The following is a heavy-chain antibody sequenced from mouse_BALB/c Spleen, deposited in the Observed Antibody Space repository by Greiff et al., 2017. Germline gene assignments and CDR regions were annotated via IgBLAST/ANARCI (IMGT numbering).Heavy chain of an antibody. CDR3: ARDEGSSGYYAMDY. Sequence: EVQLVESGGGLVQPGGSLRLSCATSGFTFTDYYMSWVRQPPGKALEWLGFIRNKANGYTTEYSASVKGRFTISRDNSQSILYLQMNTLRAEDSATYYCARDEGSSGYYAMDYWGQGTSVTVSS. CDR1: GFTFTDYY. J-gene: IGHJ4*01. V-gene: IGHV7-3*02. D-gene: IGHD3-1*01. CDR2: IRNKANGYTT.